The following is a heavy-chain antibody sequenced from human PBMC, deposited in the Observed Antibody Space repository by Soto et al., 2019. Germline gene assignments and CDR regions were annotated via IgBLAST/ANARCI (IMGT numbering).Heavy chain of an antibody. CDR2: INPNSGGT. CDR1: GYTFTGYY. V-gene: IGHV1-2*02. D-gene: IGHD2-15*01. J-gene: IGHJ6*02. Sequence: ASVKVSCKASGYTFTGYYMHWVRQAPGQGLEWMGWINPNSGGTNYAQKFQGKVTMTRDTSISTAYMELSRLRSDDTAVYYCARAARVCSGGSCYSDAHYYYGMDVWGQGTTVTVSS. CDR3: ARAARVCSGGSCYSDAHYYYGMDV.